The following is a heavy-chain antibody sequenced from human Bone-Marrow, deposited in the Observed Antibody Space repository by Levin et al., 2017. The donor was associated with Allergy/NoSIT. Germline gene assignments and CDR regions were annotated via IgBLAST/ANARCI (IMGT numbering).Heavy chain of an antibody. Sequence: GGSLRLSCAASGFIFSSSSMSWVRQAPGKGLEWVSSISASDNRTYYTDSVKGRLTISRDTSKTTIYLQMNRLRAEQPAVCYCAKVRRGLDAFDMWGQGTMVTVSS. CDR2: ISASDNRT. D-gene: IGHD3/OR15-3a*01. CDR3: AKVRRGLDAFDM. V-gene: IGHV3-23*01. CDR1: GFIFSSSS. J-gene: IGHJ3*02.